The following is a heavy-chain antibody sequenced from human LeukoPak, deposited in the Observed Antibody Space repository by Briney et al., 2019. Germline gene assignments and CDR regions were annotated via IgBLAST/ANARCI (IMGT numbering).Heavy chain of an antibody. CDR3: ARDLSSSRYNWFDP. D-gene: IGHD6-13*01. CDR2: IHYTGST. J-gene: IGHJ5*02. CDR1: GGSVSNYY. V-gene: IGHV4-59*02. Sequence: SEPLSLTCTVSGGSVSNYYWSWIRQPPGKGLEWIGYIHYTGSTNYNPSLESRVTISVDASKNQFSLKLSSVTAADTAVYYCARDLSSSRYNWFDPWGQGTLVTVSS.